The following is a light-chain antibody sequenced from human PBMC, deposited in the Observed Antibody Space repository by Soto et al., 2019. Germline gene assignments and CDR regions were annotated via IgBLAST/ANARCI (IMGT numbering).Light chain of an antibody. CDR3: QQRSNWPRT. CDR2: DAS. Sequence: EIVLSQSPATLSLSPGDRATLSCRASQSVGSYLAWYQQKPGQAPRLLIYDASDRATGIPARFSGSGSGTDFTLTITSLEPEDFAVYYCQQRSNWPRTFGQGTKVDIK. J-gene: IGKJ1*01. V-gene: IGKV3-11*01. CDR1: QSVGSY.